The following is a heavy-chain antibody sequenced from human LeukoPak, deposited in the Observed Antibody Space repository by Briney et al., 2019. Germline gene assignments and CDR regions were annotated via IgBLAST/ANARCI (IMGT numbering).Heavy chain of an antibody. CDR2: IIPILGIA. V-gene: IGHV1-69*04. Sequence: SVKVSCKASGYTFTSYDISWVRQAPGQGLEWMGRIIPILGIANYAQKFQGRVTITADKSTSTAYMELSSLRSEDTAVYYCATNYYYYYMDVWGKGTTVTVSS. J-gene: IGHJ6*03. CDR3: ATNYYYYYMDV. CDR1: GYTFTSYD.